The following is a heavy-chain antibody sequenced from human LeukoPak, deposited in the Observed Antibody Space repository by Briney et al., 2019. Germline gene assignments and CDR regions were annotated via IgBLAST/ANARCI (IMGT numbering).Heavy chain of an antibody. J-gene: IGHJ6*03. D-gene: IGHD3-3*01. V-gene: IGHV4-59*01. CDR2: IYYSGST. CDR1: GGSISSYY. CDR3: AGVRFLEWTHGYYYYMDV. Sequence: TSETLSLTCTVSGGSISSYYWSWIRQPPGKGLEWIGYIYYSGSTNYNPSLKSRVTISVDTSKNQFSLKLSSVTAADTAVYYCAGVRFLEWTHGYYYYMDVWGKGTTVTVSS.